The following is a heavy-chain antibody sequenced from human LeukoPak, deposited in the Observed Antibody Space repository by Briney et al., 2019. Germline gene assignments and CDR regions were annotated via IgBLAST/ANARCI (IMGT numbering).Heavy chain of an antibody. J-gene: IGHJ4*02. V-gene: IGHV4-39*01. D-gene: IGHD1-26*01. Sequence: SETLSLTCTVSGGSISSSSYYWGWIRQPPGKGLEWIGSIYYSGSTYYNPSLKSRVTISVDTSKNQFSLKLSSVTAADTAVYYCARHVSRGAPFDYWGQGTLVTVSS. CDR3: ARHVSRGAPFDY. CDR1: GGSISSSSYY. CDR2: IYYSGST.